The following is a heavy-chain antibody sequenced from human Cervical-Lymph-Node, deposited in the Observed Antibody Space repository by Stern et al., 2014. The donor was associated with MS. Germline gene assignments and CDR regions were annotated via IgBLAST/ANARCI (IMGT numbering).Heavy chain of an antibody. CDR3: ARALSRCSTTSCYDY. CDR1: GYSFIAYY. J-gene: IGHJ4*02. Sequence: QVQLVQSGAEVKEPGASVKVSCKASGYSFIAYYIHWVRQAPGQGLEWMGWINPNSGATNSAQKFQGRVTMTRDTSITTAYMDLSRLTSDDMAIYYCARALSRCSTTSCYDYWGQGTLVTVSS. CDR2: INPNSGAT. V-gene: IGHV1-2*02. D-gene: IGHD2-2*01.